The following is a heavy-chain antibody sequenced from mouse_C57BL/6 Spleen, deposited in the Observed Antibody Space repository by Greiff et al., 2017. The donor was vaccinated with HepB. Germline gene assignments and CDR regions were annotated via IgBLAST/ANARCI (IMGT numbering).Heavy chain of an antibody. V-gene: IGHV5-17*01. CDR2: ISSGSSTI. CDR3: ARKSNYGSHFDY. CDR1: GFTFSDYG. J-gene: IGHJ2*01. D-gene: IGHD1-1*01. Sequence: EVQGVESGGGLVKPGGSLKLSCAASGFTFSDYGMHWVRQAPEKGLEWVAYISSGSSTIYYADTVKGRFTMTRDNAKNTLFLQMTSLRSEDTAMYYWARKSNYGSHFDYWGQGTTLTVSS.